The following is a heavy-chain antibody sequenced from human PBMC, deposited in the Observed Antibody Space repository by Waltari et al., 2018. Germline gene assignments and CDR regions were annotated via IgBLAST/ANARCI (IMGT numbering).Heavy chain of an antibody. CDR2: INSDGSGT. CDR3: ARSCGLRCHWFDP. Sequence: EVQLVESGGGLVQPGGSLRLSCAASGFTFSSYWMHWVRQAPGKGLVWVSRINSDGSGTSYADSVKGRFTISRDNTKNTLYLQMNSLRAEDTAVYYCARSCGLRCHWFDPWGQGTLVTVSS. J-gene: IGHJ5*02. D-gene: IGHD4-17*01. V-gene: IGHV3-74*01. CDR1: GFTFSSYW.